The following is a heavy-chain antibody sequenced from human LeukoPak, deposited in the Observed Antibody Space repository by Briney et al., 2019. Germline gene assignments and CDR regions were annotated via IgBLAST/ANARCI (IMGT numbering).Heavy chain of an antibody. J-gene: IGHJ4*02. CDR1: GFIFEDYS. CDR3: AKDMSRTYYDYFDY. CDR2: ISWDGGST. Sequence: GGSLRLSCAASGFIFEDYSMHWVRQAPGKGLEWVSLISWDGGSTYYADSVKGRFTISRDNNKNSLYLQMNSLRTEDTALYYCAKDMSRTYYDYFDYWGQGTLVTVSS. V-gene: IGHV3-43*01. D-gene: IGHD3-10*01.